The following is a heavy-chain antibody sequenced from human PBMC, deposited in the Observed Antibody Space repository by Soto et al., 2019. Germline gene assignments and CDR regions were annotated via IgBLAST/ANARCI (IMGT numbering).Heavy chain of an antibody. Sequence: QVQLVQSGAEVKKPGSSVKVSCQASGGTFSSYAISWVRQAPGQGLEWMGGIIPIFGTANYAQKFQGRVMITADESTSTAYMELSSLRSEDTAVYYCARGSRIVGATRYYNWFDPWGQGTMVTVSS. CDR2: IIPIFGTA. J-gene: IGHJ5*02. D-gene: IGHD1-26*01. CDR3: ARGSRIVGATRYYNWFDP. CDR1: GGTFSSYA. V-gene: IGHV1-69*01.